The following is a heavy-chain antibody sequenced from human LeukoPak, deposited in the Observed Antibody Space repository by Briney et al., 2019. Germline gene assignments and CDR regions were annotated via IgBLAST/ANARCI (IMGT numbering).Heavy chain of an antibody. CDR1: GFPFFVYS. Sequence: GGSLRLSCTASGFPFFVYSITWFRRAPGKGLEWISYIGISSGNTKYADSVKGRFTISADNAKNSLYLQMNSLRVEDTAVYYCARDHNYAFDNWGQGTLVSVSS. CDR2: IGISSGNT. J-gene: IGHJ4*02. CDR3: ARDHNYAFDN. D-gene: IGHD1-1*01. V-gene: IGHV3-48*04.